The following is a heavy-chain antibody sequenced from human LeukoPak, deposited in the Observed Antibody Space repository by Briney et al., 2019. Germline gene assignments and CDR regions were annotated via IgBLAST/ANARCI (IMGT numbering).Heavy chain of an antibody. Sequence: ASVKVSCKASGYTFTSYGISWVRQAPGQGLEWMGWISAYNGNTNYAQKLQGRVTMTTDTSTSTAYMELRSLRSDDTAVYYCARGNLFYSSSWSFDYWGQGTLVTVSS. V-gene: IGHV1-18*01. CDR1: GYTFTSYG. J-gene: IGHJ4*02. CDR3: ARGNLFYSSSWSFDY. D-gene: IGHD6-13*01. CDR2: ISAYNGNT.